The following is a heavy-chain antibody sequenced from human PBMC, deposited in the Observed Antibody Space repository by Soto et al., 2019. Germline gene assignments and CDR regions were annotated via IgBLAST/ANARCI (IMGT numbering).Heavy chain of an antibody. J-gene: IGHJ4*02. CDR3: TGGARADSSGTGDH. V-gene: IGHV3-74*01. D-gene: IGHD1-26*01. CDR2: ISDDGTTT. CDR1: GFTFSMYW. Sequence: GGSLTLSCVVSGFTFSMYWMHWVRQVPGQRPFWVSRISDDGTTTNYADSVRGRFTISRDNTKNTLYLQMNNLKPDDTAIYYFTGGARADSSGTGDHWGQGTPVTVSS.